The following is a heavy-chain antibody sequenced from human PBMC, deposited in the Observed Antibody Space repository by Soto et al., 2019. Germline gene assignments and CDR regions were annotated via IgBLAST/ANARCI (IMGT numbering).Heavy chain of an antibody. J-gene: IGHJ4*02. CDR3: TRERGPYGGNASLDY. CDR1: GGSISSGGYY. CDR2: IYYSGST. D-gene: IGHD4-17*01. Sequence: SETLSLTCTVSGGSISSGGYYWSWIRQHPGKGLEWIGYIYYSGSTYYNPSLKSRVTITVDTSKNQFSLKLSSVTAANTAVYYCTRERGPYGGNASLDYWGQGTLVTVSS. V-gene: IGHV4-31*03.